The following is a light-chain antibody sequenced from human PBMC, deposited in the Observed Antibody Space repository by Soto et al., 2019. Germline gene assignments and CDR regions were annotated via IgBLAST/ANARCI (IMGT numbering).Light chain of an antibody. V-gene: IGKV3-20*01. Sequence: NVLTQSPAMLSLSPGEGASLSCRASQSVTSNYFGWYQQKPGQAPRLIIYATSRRATGIPDRFRGSGSGTDFTLTISRVEPEDFAVYYCQQYEDSPWTFGQGTKVELK. CDR2: ATS. J-gene: IGKJ1*01. CDR3: QQYEDSPWT. CDR1: QSVTSNY.